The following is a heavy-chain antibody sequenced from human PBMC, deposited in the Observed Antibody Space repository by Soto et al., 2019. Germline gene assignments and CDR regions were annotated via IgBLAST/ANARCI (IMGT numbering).Heavy chain of an antibody. J-gene: IGHJ6*02. CDR3: ARSSGGDYYYYGMDV. V-gene: IGHV4-30-2*01. CDR2: IYHSGST. D-gene: IGHD3-10*01. CDR1: GGSISSGGYS. Sequence: QLQLQESGSGLVKPSQTLSLTCAVSGGSISSGGYSWSWIRQPPGKGLEWIGYIYHSGSTYYNPSLKSRVTISVDRSKNQFSLKLSSVTAADTAVYYCARSSGGDYYYYGMDVWGQGTTVTVSS.